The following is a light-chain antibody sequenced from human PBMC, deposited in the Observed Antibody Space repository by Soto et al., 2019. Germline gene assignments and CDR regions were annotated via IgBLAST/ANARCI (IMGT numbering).Light chain of an antibody. Sequence: QSALTQPPSASGTPGQRVTMSCSGSSSNIGSNTVNWYQQLPGTAPKLLIYSNNQRPSGVPDRFSGSKSGTSASLAISGLQSEDEADYYCAAWDDSLNGVVFGRGTKLTVL. J-gene: IGLJ2*01. CDR3: AAWDDSLNGVV. CDR1: SSNIGSNT. V-gene: IGLV1-44*01. CDR2: SNN.